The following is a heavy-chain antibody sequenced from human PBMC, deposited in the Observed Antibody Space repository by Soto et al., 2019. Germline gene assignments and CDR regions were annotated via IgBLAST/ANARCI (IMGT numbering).Heavy chain of an antibody. V-gene: IGHV1-18*01. CDR3: ASGRPAAGNSYYAMDV. Sequence: QLQLVQSGAEVKKPGASVNVSCKASGYTFTNYGFSWVRQAPGQGLEWMGWISADNGDTNYPQKLQGRVTMTTDTSTSTGYMELRSLRSDDTAVYYCASGRPAAGNSYYAMDVWGQGTTVTVSS. CDR2: ISADNGDT. CDR1: GYTFTNYG. J-gene: IGHJ6*02. D-gene: IGHD6-13*01.